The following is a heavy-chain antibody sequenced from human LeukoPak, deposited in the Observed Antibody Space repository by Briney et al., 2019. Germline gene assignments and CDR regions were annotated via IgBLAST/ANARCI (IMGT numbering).Heavy chain of an antibody. CDR2: ISWNSGSI. CDR3: AKDESIAVAGKASFDY. J-gene: IGHJ4*02. CDR1: GFTFDDYA. V-gene: IGHV3-9*01. Sequence: GGSLRLSCAASGFTFDDYAMHWVRQAPGKGLEWVSGISWNSGSIGYADSVKGRFTISRDNAKNSLYLQMNSLRAEDTALYYCAKDESIAVAGKASFDYWGQRTLVTVSS. D-gene: IGHD6-19*01.